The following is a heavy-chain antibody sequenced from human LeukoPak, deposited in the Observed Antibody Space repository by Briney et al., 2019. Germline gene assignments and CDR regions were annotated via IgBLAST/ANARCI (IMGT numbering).Heavy chain of an antibody. CDR2: INPNSGGT. V-gene: IGHV1-2*02. Sequence: ASVKVSCKASGYTFTGYYMHWVRQAPGQGLEWMGWINPNSGGTNYAQKFQGRVTMTRDTSISTAYMELSRLRSDDTAVYYCAGSYLYDILRFDPWGQGTLVTVSS. J-gene: IGHJ5*02. D-gene: IGHD3-9*01. CDR1: GYTFTGYY. CDR3: AGSYLYDILRFDP.